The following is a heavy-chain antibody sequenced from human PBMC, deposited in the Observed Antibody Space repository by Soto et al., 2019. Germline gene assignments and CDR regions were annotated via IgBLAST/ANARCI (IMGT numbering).Heavy chain of an antibody. J-gene: IGHJ6*02. V-gene: IGHV4-59*01. Sequence: SETLSLTCTVSGGSISTYYWSWIRQPPGKGLEWIGYFYDGGSTNYNPSLKSRVTISVDTSKNQFSLKLTSVTAADTAVYYCTRDSIKPQYGMDVWGQGTTVTVS. CDR3: TRDSIKPQYGMDV. CDR2: FYDGGST. CDR1: GGSISTYY.